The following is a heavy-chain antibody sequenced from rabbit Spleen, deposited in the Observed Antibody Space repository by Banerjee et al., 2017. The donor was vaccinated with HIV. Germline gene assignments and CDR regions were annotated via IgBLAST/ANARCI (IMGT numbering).Heavy chain of an antibody. CDR2: IGANSGKT. D-gene: IGHD6-1*01. J-gene: IGHJ4*01. CDR1: GFSFSSSYY. Sequence: QEQLEESGGDLVKPEGSLTLTCTASGFSFSSSYYMCWVRQAPGKGLEWIATIGANSGKTWYASWAKGRFTISKTSSTTVTLQMTSLTAADTATYFCARDYDGSNGYGYGFDLWGPGTLVTVS. CDR3: ARDYDGSNGYGYGFDL. V-gene: IGHV1S45*01.